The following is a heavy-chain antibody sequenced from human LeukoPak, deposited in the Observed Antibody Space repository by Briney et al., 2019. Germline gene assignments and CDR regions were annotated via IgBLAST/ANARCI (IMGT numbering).Heavy chain of an antibody. CDR2: INSDGSST. Sequence: GGSLRLSCAASGFTFSSYWMRWARQAPGKGLVWVSHINSDGSSTNYADSVKGRFTSSRDNAKNTLYLQMNSLRAEDTAVYYCARTGIAARPTVWFDPWGQGTLVTVSS. CDR3: ARTGIAARPTVWFDP. D-gene: IGHD6-6*01. V-gene: IGHV3-74*01. J-gene: IGHJ5*02. CDR1: GFTFSSYW.